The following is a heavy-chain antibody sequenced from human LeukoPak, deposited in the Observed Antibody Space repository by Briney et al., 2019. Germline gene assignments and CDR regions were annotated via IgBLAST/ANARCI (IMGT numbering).Heavy chain of an antibody. CDR2: IYYSGST. CDR1: GGSISSYY. V-gene: IGHV4-59*01. Sequence: SETLSLTYTVSGGSISSYYWSWIRQPPGKGLEWIGYIYYSGSTNYNPSLKSRVTISVDTSKNQFSLKLSSVTAADTAVYYCARSRTSYENLDYWGQGTLVTVSS. D-gene: IGHD3-16*01. CDR3: ARSRTSYENLDY. J-gene: IGHJ4*02.